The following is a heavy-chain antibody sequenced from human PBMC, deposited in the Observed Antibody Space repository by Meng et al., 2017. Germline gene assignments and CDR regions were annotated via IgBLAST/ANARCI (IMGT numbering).Heavy chain of an antibody. D-gene: IGHD5-24*01. J-gene: IGHJ4*02. Sequence: SETLSLTCAAYGGSFSGYYWSWIRQPPGKGLEWIGEINHSGSTNYNPSLKSRVTISVDTSKNQFSLKLSSVTAADTAVYYCARSTLERWLQLRYFDYWGQGTLVTVSS. CDR3: ARSTLERWLQLRYFDY. CDR2: INHSGST. CDR1: GGSFSGYY. V-gene: IGHV4-34*01.